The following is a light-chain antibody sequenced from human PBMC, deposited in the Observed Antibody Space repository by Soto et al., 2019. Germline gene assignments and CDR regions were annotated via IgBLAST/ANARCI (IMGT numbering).Light chain of an antibody. CDR3: QTWGTGIQL. CDR2: LNSDGSH. V-gene: IGLV4-69*01. CDR1: RGHSRYA. Sequence: QPVLTQSPSASSSLGASVKLTCTLSRGHSRYAIAWHQQQPEKGPRYLMKLNSDGSHSKGDGIPDRFSGSSSGAERYLTISSLQSEDEADYYSQTWGTGIQLFGGGTKLTVL. J-gene: IGLJ2*01.